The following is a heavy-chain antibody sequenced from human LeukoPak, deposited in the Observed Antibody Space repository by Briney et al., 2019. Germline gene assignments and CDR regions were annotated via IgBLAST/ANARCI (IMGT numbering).Heavy chain of an antibody. V-gene: IGHV4-61*10. D-gene: IGHD3-10*01. CDR1: GGSISSGSYY. CDR3: AVWFGELGYFDY. J-gene: IGHJ4*02. Sequence: PSQTLSLTCTVSGGSISSGSYYWSWIRQPAGKGLEWIGYIYYSGSTNYNPSLKSRVTISVDTSKNQFSLKLSSVTAADTAVYYCAVWFGELGYFDYWGQGTLVTVSS. CDR2: IYYSGST.